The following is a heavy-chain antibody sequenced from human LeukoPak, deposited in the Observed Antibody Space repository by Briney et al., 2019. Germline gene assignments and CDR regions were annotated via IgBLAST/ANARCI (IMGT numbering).Heavy chain of an antibody. CDR2: IYYSGST. CDR1: GGSISSYY. D-gene: IGHD4-17*01. Sequence: PSETLSLTCTVSGGSISSYYWSWIRQPPGKGLEWIGYIYYSGSTNYNPSLMSRVTISVDTSKNQFSLKLSSVTAADTAVYYCARSPQFAPRTTVTTRGKPRNWFDPWGQGTLVTVSS. V-gene: IGHV4-59*12. J-gene: IGHJ5*02. CDR3: ARSPQFAPRTTVTTRGKPRNWFDP.